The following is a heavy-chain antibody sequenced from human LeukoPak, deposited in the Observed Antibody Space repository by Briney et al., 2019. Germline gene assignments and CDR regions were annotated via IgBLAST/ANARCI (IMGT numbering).Heavy chain of an antibody. CDR2: ISSSSSYI. J-gene: IGHJ4*02. D-gene: IGHD2-15*01. CDR3: ARFYCSGGSCYSLPLDY. V-gene: IGHV3-21*01. CDR1: GFTFSSYG. Sequence: KAGGSLRLSCAASGFTFSSYGMSWVRQAPGKGLEWVSSISSSSSYIYYADSVKCRFTISRDNAKNSLYLQMNSLRAEDTAVYYCARFYCSGGSCYSLPLDYWGQGTLVTVSS.